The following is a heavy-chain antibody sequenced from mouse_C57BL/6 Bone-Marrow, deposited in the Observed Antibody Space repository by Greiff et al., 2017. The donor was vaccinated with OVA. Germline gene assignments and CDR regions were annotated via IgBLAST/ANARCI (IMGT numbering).Heavy chain of an antibody. CDR1: GFSLTSYG. Sequence: QVQLKESGPGLVQPSQSLSITCTVSGFSLTSYGVHWVRPSPGKGLEWLGVIWRGGSTDYTAAFMSRLSITKDNSKSQVFFKMNSLQADDTAIYYWAKDGGLRRGFDYWGQGTTLTVSS. J-gene: IGHJ2*01. CDR2: IWRGGST. V-gene: IGHV2-5*01. CDR3: AKDGGLRRGFDY. D-gene: IGHD2-4*01.